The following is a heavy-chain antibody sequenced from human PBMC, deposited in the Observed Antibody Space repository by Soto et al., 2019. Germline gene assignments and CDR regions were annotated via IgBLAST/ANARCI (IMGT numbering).Heavy chain of an antibody. CDR2: ISYDGSNK. Sequence: GGFLRLSCAASGFTFSSYAMHWVRQAPGKGLEWVASISYDGSNKGYADSVKGRFTISRENSKNTMYLEMNSLRSEDTAVYYCARVQSGLPTYGGWFDPWGQGTLVTVSS. V-gene: IGHV3-30-3*01. D-gene: IGHD3-10*01. CDR1: GFTFSSYA. CDR3: ARVQSGLPTYGGWFDP. J-gene: IGHJ5*02.